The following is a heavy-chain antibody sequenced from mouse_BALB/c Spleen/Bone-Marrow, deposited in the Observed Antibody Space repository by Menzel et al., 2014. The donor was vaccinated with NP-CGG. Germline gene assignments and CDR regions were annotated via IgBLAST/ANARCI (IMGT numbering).Heavy chain of an antibody. J-gene: IGHJ3*01. CDR3: ANYGYDGGVFAY. D-gene: IGHD2-2*01. CDR1: GFNIKDIY. Sequence: VQLQQPGAELVKPGTSVTLSCTASGFNIKDIYMHWVKRRPEQGLEWIGRIDPANDNTKYDPKFQGKATITADTSSNPAYLHLSSLTAEDTAVDYCANYGYDGGVFAYWGQGTLVTVSA. V-gene: IGHV14-3*02. CDR2: IDPANDNT.